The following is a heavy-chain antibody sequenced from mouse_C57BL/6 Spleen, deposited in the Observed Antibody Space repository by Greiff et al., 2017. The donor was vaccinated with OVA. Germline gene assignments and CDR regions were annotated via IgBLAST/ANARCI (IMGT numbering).Heavy chain of an antibody. Sequence: DVHLVESGGGLVKPGGSLKLSCAASGFTFSDYGMHWVRQAPEKGLEWVAYISSGSSTIYYADTVKGRFTISRDNAKNTLFLQMTSLRSEDTAMYYCARGGYYGSSYEFDYWGQGTTLTVSS. CDR1: GFTFSDYG. V-gene: IGHV5-17*01. CDR3: ARGGYYGSSYEFDY. CDR2: ISSGSSTI. D-gene: IGHD1-1*01. J-gene: IGHJ2*01.